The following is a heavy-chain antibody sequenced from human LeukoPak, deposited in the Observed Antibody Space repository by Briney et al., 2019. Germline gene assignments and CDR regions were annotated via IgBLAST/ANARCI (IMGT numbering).Heavy chain of an antibody. CDR1: GFLLSTTAMS. V-gene: IGHV2-70*11. CDR3: ARGIYCSSTSCPFDP. J-gene: IGHJ5*02. D-gene: IGHD2-2*01. CDR2: LDWDDDK. Sequence: ESGPALVKPTQTLTLNCTFPGFLLSTTAMSVSWIRQPPGKALEWLARLDWDDDKYYSTSLKTRLTLSKDTSKNQVVLTMTNMDPVDTATYYCARGIYCSSTSCPFDPWGQGTLVTVSS.